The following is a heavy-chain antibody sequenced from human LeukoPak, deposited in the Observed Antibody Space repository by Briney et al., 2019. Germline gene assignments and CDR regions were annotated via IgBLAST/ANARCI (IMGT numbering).Heavy chain of an antibody. CDR3: ARHTTHGDYNPNDY. Sequence: SETLSLTCTVSGGSISSNYWSWIRQPAGKGLEWIGRVYISGNTNNNPSLQSRVTISIDTSKNQFSLKLSSVTAADTAVYYCARHTTHGDYNPNDYWGQGTLVTVSS. D-gene: IGHD3-16*01. CDR2: VYISGNT. J-gene: IGHJ4*02. CDR1: GGSISSNY. V-gene: IGHV4-4*07.